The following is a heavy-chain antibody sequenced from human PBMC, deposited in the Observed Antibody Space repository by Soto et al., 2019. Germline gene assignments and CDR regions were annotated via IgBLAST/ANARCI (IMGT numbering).Heavy chain of an antibody. D-gene: IGHD3-22*01. V-gene: IGHV4-39*01. J-gene: IGHJ4*02. CDR2: IYYSGST. CDR1: GGSISSSSYY. Sequence: PSGTLSLTCTVSGGSISSSSYYWGWIRQPPGKGLEWIGSIYYSGSTYYNPSLKSRVTISVDTSKNQFSLKLSSVTAADTAVYYCARHDSYYYDRSGCYGYWGQRPLVTDSS. CDR3: ARHDSYYYDRSGCYGY.